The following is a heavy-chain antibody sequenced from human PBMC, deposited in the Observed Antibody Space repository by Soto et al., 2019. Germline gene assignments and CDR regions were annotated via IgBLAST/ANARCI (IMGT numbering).Heavy chain of an antibody. V-gene: IGHV4-59*01. J-gene: IGHJ4*02. CDR3: ARRYGASFDY. CDR1: DSISTYY. Sequence: SETLSLTCTVDSISTYYWSWIRQPPGKGLEWIGYIYYSASTNYNPSLKSRVTISVDTSKNQFSLKLSSVTAADTAVYYCARRYGASFDYWGQGTLVTVSS. CDR2: IYYSAST. D-gene: IGHD4-17*01.